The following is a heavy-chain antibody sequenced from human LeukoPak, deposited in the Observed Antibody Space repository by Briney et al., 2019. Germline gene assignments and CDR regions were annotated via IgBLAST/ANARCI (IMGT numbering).Heavy chain of an antibody. CDR3: ARPRTEYCSSTSCYHYFDY. J-gene: IGHJ4*02. V-gene: IGHV5-51*01. CDR2: IYPGDSDT. CDR1: GYSFTSYW. D-gene: IGHD2-2*01. Sequence: GASLKISFKGSGYSFTSYWIGWVRPMPGKGLEWMGIIYPGDSDTRYSPSFQGQVTISADKSISTAYLQWSSLKASDTAMYYCARPRTEYCSSTSCYHYFDYWGQGTLVTVSS.